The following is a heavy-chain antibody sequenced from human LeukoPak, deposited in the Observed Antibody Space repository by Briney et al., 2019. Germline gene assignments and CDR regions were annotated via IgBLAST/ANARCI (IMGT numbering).Heavy chain of an antibody. CDR3: ARDYVIAAAATLDY. CDR2: IKQDGSEK. CDR1: GFTFSSYW. Sequence: GGSLRLSCAASGFTFSSYWMSWVCQAPAKGLEWVANIKQDGSEKYYVDSVKGRFTISRDNAKNSLYLQMNSLRAEDTAVYYCARDYVIAAAATLDYWGQGTLVTVSS. J-gene: IGHJ4*02. V-gene: IGHV3-7*01. D-gene: IGHD6-13*01.